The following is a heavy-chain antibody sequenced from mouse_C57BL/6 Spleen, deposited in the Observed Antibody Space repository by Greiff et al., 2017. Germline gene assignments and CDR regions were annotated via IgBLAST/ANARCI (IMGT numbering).Heavy chain of an antibody. J-gene: IGHJ4*01. CDR3: SRESGYSSYYYAMGC. CDR2: INYDGSST. V-gene: IGHV5-16*01. D-gene: IGHD2-5*01. CDR1: GFTFSDYY. Sequence: EVMLVESEGGLVQPGSSMKLSCTASGFTFSDYYMAWVRQVPEKGLEWVANINYDGSSTYYLDSLKGRFIISRDNATNILYLQMSSLKSEDAATYDCSRESGYSSYYYAMGCWGKGASVTVSS.